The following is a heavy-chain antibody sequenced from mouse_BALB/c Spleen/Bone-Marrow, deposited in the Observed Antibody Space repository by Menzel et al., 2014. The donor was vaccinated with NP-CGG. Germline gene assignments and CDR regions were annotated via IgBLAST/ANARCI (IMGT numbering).Heavy chain of an antibody. D-gene: IGHD1-1*01. J-gene: IGHJ4*01. CDR3: ARFGYYGSMDY. CDR1: GFDFSRYW. CDR2: INPDSSTI. Sequence: EAKLEESGGGLVQPGGSLKLSCAASGFDFSRYWMSWVGQASGKGLEWIGEINPDSSTINYTPSLKDKFIISRDNTKNTLYLQKSKVRSEDTALCYCARFGYYGSMDYWGQGTSVTVSS. V-gene: IGHV4-1*02.